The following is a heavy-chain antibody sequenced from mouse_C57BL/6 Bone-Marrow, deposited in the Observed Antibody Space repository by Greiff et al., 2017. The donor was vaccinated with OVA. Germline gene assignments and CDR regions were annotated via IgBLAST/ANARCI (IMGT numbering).Heavy chain of an antibody. V-gene: IGHV1-66*01. CDR2: IYPGSGNT. J-gene: IGHJ4*01. Sequence: QVHVKQSGPELVKPGASVKISCKASGYSFTSCYIHWVKQRPGQGLEWIGWIYPGSGNTKYNEKFKGKATLTADTSSSTAYMQLSSLTSEDSAVYYCARGPLYAMDYWGQGTSVTVSS. CDR3: ARGPLYAMDY. CDR1: GYSFTSCY.